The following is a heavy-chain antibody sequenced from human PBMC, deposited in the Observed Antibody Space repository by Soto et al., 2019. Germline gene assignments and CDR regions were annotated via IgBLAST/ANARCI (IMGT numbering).Heavy chain of an antibody. D-gene: IGHD3-10*01. CDR1: GFTFSHYA. CDR3: AKDPRVHYYESGSSFY. CDR2: ISGSGGST. Sequence: EVQLLESGGGLVQHGGSLRLSCAASGFTFSHYAMSWDRQAPGKGLEWVSAISGSGGSTYYADSVKGRFTISRDNSNNTPSLQMSSLTAEDTGVYYSAKDPRVHYYESGSSFYWCQGTLVTVSS. V-gene: IGHV3-23*01. J-gene: IGHJ4*02.